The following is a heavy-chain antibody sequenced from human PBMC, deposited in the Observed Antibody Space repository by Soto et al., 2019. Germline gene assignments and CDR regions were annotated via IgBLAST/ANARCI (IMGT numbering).Heavy chain of an antibody. CDR3: ARSPAYGDYANLDT. Sequence: QVQLRDSGPGLVKPSETLSLTCTVSGDSVSKYYWNWIRQPAGKGLEWIGRIHSTRSPNYNPSLKSRVTMSVDTSKNQFSLNLNLTSVTAADTAVYYCARSPAYGDYANLDTWGQGTLVTVSS. CDR1: GDSVSKYY. V-gene: IGHV4-4*07. D-gene: IGHD4-17*01. CDR2: IHSTRSP. J-gene: IGHJ5*02.